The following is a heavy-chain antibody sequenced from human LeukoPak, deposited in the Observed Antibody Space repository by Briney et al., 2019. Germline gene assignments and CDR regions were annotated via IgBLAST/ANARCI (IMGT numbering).Heavy chain of an antibody. CDR3: ASTSGYYSPADY. CDR2: INPNSGGT. J-gene: IGHJ4*02. CDR1: GFTFTGYY. D-gene: IGHD3-22*01. V-gene: IGHV1-2*02. Sequence: ASVKVSCKASGFTFTGYYMYWVRQAPGQGLEWVGWINPNSGGTNYAQKFQGRVTMTGDTSLTTTYMELSSLTYDDTAVYYCASTSGYYSPADYWGQGTLVTVSS.